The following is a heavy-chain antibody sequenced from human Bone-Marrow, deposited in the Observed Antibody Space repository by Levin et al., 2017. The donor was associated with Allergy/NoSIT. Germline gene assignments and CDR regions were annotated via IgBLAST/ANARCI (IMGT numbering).Heavy chain of an antibody. Sequence: GGSLRLSCAASGFRFDDYAMHWVRQAPGKGLEWISGITWDGGSIAYADSVKGRFSISRDNAKNSLYLQMNSLRVEDTAFYYCAKDDGSGSYFYFDSWGQGTLVTVSS. J-gene: IGHJ4*02. CDR2: ITWDGGSI. CDR1: GFRFDDYA. V-gene: IGHV3-9*01. D-gene: IGHD3-10*01. CDR3: AKDDGSGSYFYFDS.